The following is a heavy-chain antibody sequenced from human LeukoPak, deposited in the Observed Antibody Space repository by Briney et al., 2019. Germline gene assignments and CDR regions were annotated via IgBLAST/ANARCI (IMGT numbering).Heavy chain of an antibody. D-gene: IGHD6-13*01. Sequence: SETLSLTCTVSGGSISSYYWSWIRQPAGKGLEWIGRIYTSGSTNYNPSLKSRVTMSVDTSKNQFSLKLSSVTAADTAVYYCARDLHSSSWYFDAFDIWGQGTMVTVSS. V-gene: IGHV4-4*07. CDR3: ARDLHSSSWYFDAFDI. CDR1: GGSISSYY. CDR2: IYTSGST. J-gene: IGHJ3*02.